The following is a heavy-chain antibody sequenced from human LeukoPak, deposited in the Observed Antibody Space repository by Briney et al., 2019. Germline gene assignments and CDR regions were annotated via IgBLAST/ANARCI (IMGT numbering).Heavy chain of an antibody. D-gene: IGHD3-9*01. CDR1: GGSFSGYY. Sequence: ASETLSLTCAVYGGSFSGYYWSWIRQPPGKGLEWIGYIYYSGSTNYNPSLKSRVTISVDTSKNQFSLKLSSVTAADTAVYYCARVDDILTGSGFDYWGQGTLVTVSS. CDR2: IYYSGST. V-gene: IGHV4-59*01. CDR3: ARVDDILTGSGFDY. J-gene: IGHJ4*02.